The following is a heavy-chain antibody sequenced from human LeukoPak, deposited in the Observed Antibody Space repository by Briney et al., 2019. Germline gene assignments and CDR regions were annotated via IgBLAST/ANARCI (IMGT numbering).Heavy chain of an antibody. J-gene: IGHJ4*02. V-gene: IGHV4-39*07. CDR2: IYYSGGT. D-gene: IGHD6-19*01. CDR1: GGSISSSNCY. CDR3: ARDSSRIAVAGTMVY. Sequence: ASETLSLTCTVSGGSISSSNCYWGWIRQPPGKGLEWIGSIYYSGGTYYNASLKSRVTISVDTSKNQFSLKLSSVTAADTAVYYSARDSSRIAVAGTMVYWGQGTLVPVSS.